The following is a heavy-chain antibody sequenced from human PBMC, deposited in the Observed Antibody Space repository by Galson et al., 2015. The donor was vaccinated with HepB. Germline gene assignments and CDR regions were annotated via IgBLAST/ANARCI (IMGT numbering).Heavy chain of an antibody. J-gene: IGHJ6*02. Sequence: SVKVSCKASGYTFTSYYMHWVRQAPGQGLEWMGIINPSGGSTSYAQKFQGRVTMTRDTSTSTVYMELSSLRSEDTAVYYCARDHRDDYSNRYGMDVWGQGTTVTVSS. CDR3: ARDHRDDYSNRYGMDV. CDR1: GYTFTSYY. V-gene: IGHV1-46*01. CDR2: INPSGGST. D-gene: IGHD4-11*01.